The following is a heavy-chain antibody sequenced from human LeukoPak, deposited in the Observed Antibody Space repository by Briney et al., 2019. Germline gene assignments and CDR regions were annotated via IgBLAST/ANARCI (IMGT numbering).Heavy chain of an antibody. J-gene: IGHJ4*02. CDR1: GLGFSSFS. CDR3: ARLRRTSDSSGYYYYYDY. V-gene: IGHV3-21*01. Sequence: GGSLRLSCAASGLGFSSFSFNWIRQAPGKGLEWVSSISPTTSYIYYADSVRGRFTISRENAKNSLYLQMNSLRAEDTAVYYCARLRRTSDSSGYYYYYDYWGQGTLVTVSS. CDR2: ISPTTSYI. D-gene: IGHD3-22*01.